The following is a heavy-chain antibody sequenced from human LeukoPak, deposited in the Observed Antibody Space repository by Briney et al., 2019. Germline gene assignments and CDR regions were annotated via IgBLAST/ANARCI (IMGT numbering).Heavy chain of an antibody. CDR2: ISSSSSYI. CDR3: ARDLSPLYYYYGMDV. V-gene: IGHV3-21*01. J-gene: IGHJ6*02. CDR1: GFTFSSYS. Sequence: GGSLRLSCAASGFTFSSYSMNWVRQAPGKGLEWVSSISSSSSYIYYADSVKGRFTISRDDAKNSLYLQMNSLRAEDTAVYYCARDLSPLYYYYGMDVWGQGTTVTVSS.